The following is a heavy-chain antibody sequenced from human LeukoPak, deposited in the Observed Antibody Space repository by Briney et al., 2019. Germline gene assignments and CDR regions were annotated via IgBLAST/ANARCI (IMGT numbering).Heavy chain of an antibody. CDR3: ATVGEISYGYYMDV. CDR1: GYNLTELS. D-gene: IGHD1-26*01. Sequence: ASVKVSCKVSGYNLTELSMHWVRQAPGKGLEWMGGFDPEDGETIYAQKFQGRVTMTEDTSTDTAYTELSSLRSEDTAVYDCATVGEISYGYYMDVWGRGTTVTVSS. V-gene: IGHV1-24*01. J-gene: IGHJ6*03. CDR2: FDPEDGET.